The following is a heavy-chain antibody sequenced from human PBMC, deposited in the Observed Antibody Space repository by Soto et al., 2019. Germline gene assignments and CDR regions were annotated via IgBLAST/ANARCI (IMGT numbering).Heavy chain of an antibody. CDR2: FRSSGNRV. CDR1: GFSFNSYS. D-gene: IGHD7-27*01. J-gene: IGHJ4*02. Sequence: EVQLVESGGGLVQPGGSLRLSCEASGFSFNSYSMNWVRQAPGKGLEWLSYFRSSGNRVYYADSVKGRFTISGDNAKNSLYLQMNSLRAEDTAVYYCARDLHWAFDYWGQGTLVTVSS. V-gene: IGHV3-48*01. CDR3: ARDLHWAFDY.